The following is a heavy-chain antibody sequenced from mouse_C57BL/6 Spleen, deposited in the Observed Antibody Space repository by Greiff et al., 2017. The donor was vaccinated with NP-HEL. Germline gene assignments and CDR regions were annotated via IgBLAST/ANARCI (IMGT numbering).Heavy chain of an antibody. J-gene: IGHJ2*01. CDR3: ARELRLLFDY. Sequence: QVQLQQSGAELVRPGASVKLSCKASGYTFTDYYINWVKQRPGQGLEWIARIYPGSGNTHYNEKFKGKATLTAEKSSSTAYMQLSSLTSEDSAVYFCARELRLLFDYWGQGTTLTVSS. V-gene: IGHV1-76*01. D-gene: IGHD3-2*02. CDR1: GYTFTDYY. CDR2: IYPGSGNT.